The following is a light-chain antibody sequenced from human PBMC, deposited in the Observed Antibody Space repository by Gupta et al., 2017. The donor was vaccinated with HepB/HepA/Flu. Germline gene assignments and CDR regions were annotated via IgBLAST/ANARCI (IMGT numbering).Light chain of an antibody. CDR3: CSYAGTYTLV. Sequence: SALPQPRSVSGSPGQSVTISCTGTSHHIGLYNYVSWYQPHPGKAPKLIIYDVKKRPAGVPDRCSGSKSGNTASLTIAGLQAEEEANYYCCSYAGTYTLVFGGGTKMTVL. J-gene: IGLJ2*01. CDR2: DVK. CDR1: SHHIGLYNY. V-gene: IGLV2-11*01.